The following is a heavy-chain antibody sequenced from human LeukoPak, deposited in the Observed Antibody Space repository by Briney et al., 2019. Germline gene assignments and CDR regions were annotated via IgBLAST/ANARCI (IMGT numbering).Heavy chain of an antibody. CDR1: GFTFSNYW. Sequence: GGSLRLSCAASGFTFSNYWMNWVRQAPEKGLEWVANIKQDGSDKYYVDSVKGRFTISRDNAKNSLYLKMNSLRAEDTAVYYCAREKGNYDGYYNYYMDVWGKGTTVTVSS. CDR3: AREKGNYDGYYNYYMDV. D-gene: IGHD4-11*01. V-gene: IGHV3-7*01. CDR2: IKQDGSDK. J-gene: IGHJ6*03.